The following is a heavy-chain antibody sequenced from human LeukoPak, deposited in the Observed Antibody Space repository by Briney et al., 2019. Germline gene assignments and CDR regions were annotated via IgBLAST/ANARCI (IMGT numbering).Heavy chain of an antibody. CDR1: GYTFTSYY. CDR3: AREGSVRIWFGELRSDWFDP. D-gene: IGHD3-10*01. V-gene: IGHV1-46*01. CDR2: INPSGGST. Sequence: ASVKVSCKASGYTFTSYYMHWVRQAPGQGLEGMGIINPSGGSTSYAQKFQGRVTMTRDTSTSTVYMELSSLRSEDTAVYYCAREGSVRIWFGELRSDWFDPWGQGTLVTVSS. J-gene: IGHJ5*02.